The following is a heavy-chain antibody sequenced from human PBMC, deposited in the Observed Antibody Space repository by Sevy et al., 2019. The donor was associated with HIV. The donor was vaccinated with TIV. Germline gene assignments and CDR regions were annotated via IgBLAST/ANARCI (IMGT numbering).Heavy chain of an antibody. V-gene: IGHV4-4*02. CDR3: TRGGETPRGFDP. CDR2: IYHSGST. D-gene: IGHD3-16*01. CDR1: GGSISSVNW. Sequence: SESLSLTCAVSGGSISSVNWWHWVRQPPGKGLEWIGEIYHSGSTNYNPSLKSRVTISVDNSKNQFSLNLYSVTAADQVVYYCTRGGETPRGFDPWGQGSLVTVSS. J-gene: IGHJ5*02.